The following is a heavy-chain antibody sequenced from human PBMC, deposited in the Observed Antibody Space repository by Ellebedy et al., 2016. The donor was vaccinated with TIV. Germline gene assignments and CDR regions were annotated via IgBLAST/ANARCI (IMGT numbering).Heavy chain of an antibody. J-gene: IGHJ4*02. V-gene: IGHV1-46*01. D-gene: IGHD4-17*01. CDR2: LDARVGST. Sequence: ASVKVSCKTSGYSFTKYYFHWIRQAPGRGLEWMGVLDARVGSTTYAQSLQSRVSMTRDTSTRTVYMELRSLRFEDTAVYYCATVPSAGADFWGQGTLVTVSS. CDR1: GYSFTKYY. CDR3: ATVPSAGADF.